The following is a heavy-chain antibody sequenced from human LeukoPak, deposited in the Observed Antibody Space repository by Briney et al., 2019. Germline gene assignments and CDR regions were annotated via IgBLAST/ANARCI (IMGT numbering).Heavy chain of an antibody. Sequence: GASVKVSSKASGGTFSSYAISWVRQAPGQGLEWMGGIIPIFGTANYAQKFQGRVTITTDESTSTAYMELSSLRSEDTAVYYCARDSYYYDSSGSGWFDPWGQGTLVTVSS. CDR2: IIPIFGTA. CDR3: ARDSYYYDSSGSGWFDP. D-gene: IGHD3-22*01. CDR1: GGTFSSYA. V-gene: IGHV1-69*05. J-gene: IGHJ5*02.